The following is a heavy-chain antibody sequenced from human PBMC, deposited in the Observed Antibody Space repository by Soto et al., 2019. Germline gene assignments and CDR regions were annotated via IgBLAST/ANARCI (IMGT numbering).Heavy chain of an antibody. J-gene: IGHJ5*01. Sequence: EVQLVESGGGLVKPGGSLRLSCAASGFSFSSDSMGWVRQAPGKGLEWVSSISSSGSFMNYADSVKGRFTISRDNAKNSLYLQMTSLKVEDTAVYYCARDPPTGSTLDWFDSWGQGTLVTVSS. V-gene: IGHV3-21*01. CDR3: ARDPPTGSTLDWFDS. CDR1: GFSFSSDS. D-gene: IGHD1-7*01. CDR2: ISSSGSFM.